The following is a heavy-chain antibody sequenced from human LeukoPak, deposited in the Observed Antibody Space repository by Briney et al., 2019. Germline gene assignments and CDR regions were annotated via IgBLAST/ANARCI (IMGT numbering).Heavy chain of an antibody. V-gene: IGHV5-51*01. CDR2: IYPRDSDT. D-gene: IGHD6-6*01. J-gene: IGHJ4*02. Sequence: GESLQISCQGSGYSFTSYWIGWVRQMPGKGLEWMGIIYPRDSDTRYSPSFQGQVTISADNSISTAYLQWSSLKASDTAMYYCARQWEYGSSSEYFDYWGQGTLVTVSS. CDR1: GYSFTSYW. CDR3: ARQWEYGSSSEYFDY.